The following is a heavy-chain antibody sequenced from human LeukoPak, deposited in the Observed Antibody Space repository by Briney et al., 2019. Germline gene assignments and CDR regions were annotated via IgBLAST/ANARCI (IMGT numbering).Heavy chain of an antibody. D-gene: IGHD4-17*01. CDR1: GFTFSSYS. CDR2: ISSSSSYI. CDR3: ARGTTVTTQDGY. Sequence: GGSLRLSCAASGFTFSSYSMNWVRQAPGKGLEWVSSISSSSSYIYYADSVKGRFTISRDNAKNSLYLQMNSLRAEDTAVYYCARGTTVTTQDGYWGQGTLVTVSS. J-gene: IGHJ4*02. V-gene: IGHV3-21*01.